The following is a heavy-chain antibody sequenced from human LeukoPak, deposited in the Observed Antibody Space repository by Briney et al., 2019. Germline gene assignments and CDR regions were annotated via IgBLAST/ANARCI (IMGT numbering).Heavy chain of an antibody. V-gene: IGHV3-15*01. J-gene: IGHJ4*02. CDR2: IKTKTDGGTT. D-gene: IGHD3-22*01. CDR3: TTGNYHDSSGYSYFSLDC. Sequence: GGSLRLSCAASGFTFSNAWMSWVRQAPGKGLEWVGRIKTKTDGGTTDYAAPVKDRFTISRDDSKNTLYLQMNSLETEDTAVYFCTTGNYHDSSGYSYFSLDCWGQGTLVTVSS. CDR1: GFTFSNAW.